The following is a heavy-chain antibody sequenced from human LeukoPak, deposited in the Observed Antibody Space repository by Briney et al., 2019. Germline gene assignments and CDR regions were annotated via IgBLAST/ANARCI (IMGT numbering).Heavy chain of an antibody. J-gene: IGHJ4*02. V-gene: IGHV1-69*04. CDR2: LIPIFGIA. CDR1: GGTSSSHA. D-gene: IGHD5-24*01. Sequence: SVQVSCQASGGTSSSHALSWVQHAPGQGLAWISRLIPIFGIANYAQKFQRRVTITADKSRSTAYMELSSLRSEDTAVYYCARSRDGYNWIIDYWGQGTLVTVSS. CDR3: ARSRDGYNWIIDY.